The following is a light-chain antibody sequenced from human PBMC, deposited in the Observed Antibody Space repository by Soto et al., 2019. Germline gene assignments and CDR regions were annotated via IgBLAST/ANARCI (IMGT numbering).Light chain of an antibody. V-gene: IGKV4-1*01. CDR1: QSVLYSLNNRNH. CDR3: QQYYRSPLS. J-gene: IGKJ4*01. CDR2: WAS. Sequence: DIVMTQSPDSLAVSLVERATLNCKSSQSVLYSLNNRNHLAWYQKKPGQPPRLLVYWASTRESGVPDRFSGSGYGTDFSLTISSLQAEDVAVYYCQQYYRSPLSFGGGTRVEIK.